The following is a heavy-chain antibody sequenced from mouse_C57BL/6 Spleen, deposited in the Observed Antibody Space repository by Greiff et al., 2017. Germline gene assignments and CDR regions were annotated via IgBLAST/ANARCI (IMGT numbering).Heavy chain of an antibody. D-gene: IGHD2-3*01. CDR3: ARSGYYVYDY. CDR1: GYTFTSYW. CDR2: IDPSDSET. J-gene: IGHJ2*01. Sequence: VQLQQPGAELVRPGSSVKLSCKASGYTFTSYWMHWVKQRPIQGLEWIGNIDPSDSETHYNQKFKDKATLTVDKSSSTAYMQLSSLTSEDSAVYYCARSGYYVYDYWGQGTTLTVSS. V-gene: IGHV1-52*01.